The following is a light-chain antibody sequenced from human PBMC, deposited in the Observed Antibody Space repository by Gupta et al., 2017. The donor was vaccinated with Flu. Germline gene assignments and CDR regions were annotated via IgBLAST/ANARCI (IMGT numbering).Light chain of an antibody. CDR1: SSDVGGYNY. Sequence: SVTISCTGTSSDVGGYNYVSWYQQHPGKAPKLIIYDVTQRPSGVPDRFSGSKSGNTASLTISGLQAEDEADYYCCSYAGSYSYIFGTETKVTVL. CDR2: DVT. J-gene: IGLJ1*01. CDR3: CSYAGSYSYI. V-gene: IGLV2-11*01.